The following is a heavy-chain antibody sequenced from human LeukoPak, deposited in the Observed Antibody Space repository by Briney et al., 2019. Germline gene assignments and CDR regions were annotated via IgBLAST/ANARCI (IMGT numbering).Heavy chain of an antibody. J-gene: IGHJ6*03. CDR3: ARSDKRGLYYYYMDV. D-gene: IGHD3-9*01. V-gene: IGHV4-59*01. CDR2: IYYSGST. CDR1: DGSISSYY. Sequence: SETLSLTCTVSDGSISSYYWSWIRQPPGKGLEWIGYIYYSGSTNYNPSLQSRVTISVDTSKNQFSLRLSSVTAADTAVYYCARSDKRGLYYYYMDVWGKGTTVTVSS.